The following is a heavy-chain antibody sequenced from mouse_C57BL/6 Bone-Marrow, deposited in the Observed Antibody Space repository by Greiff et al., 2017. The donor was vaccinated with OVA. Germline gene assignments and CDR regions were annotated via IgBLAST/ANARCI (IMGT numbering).Heavy chain of an antibody. CDR3: TTRGDSFTTVVPAYAMDY. CDR2: IDPEDGDP. D-gene: IGHD1-1*01. Sequence: VQLQQSGAELVRPGASVKLSCTASGFNIKDYYMHWVKQRPEQGLEWIGRIDPEDGDPEYAPKFQGKATMTADTSSNTAYLQLSSLTSEDTAVYYCTTRGDSFTTVVPAYAMDYWGQGTSVTVSS. J-gene: IGHJ4*01. V-gene: IGHV14-1*01. CDR1: GFNIKDYY.